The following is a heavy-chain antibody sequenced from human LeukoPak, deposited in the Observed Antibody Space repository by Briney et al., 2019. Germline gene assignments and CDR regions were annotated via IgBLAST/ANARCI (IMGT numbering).Heavy chain of an antibody. D-gene: IGHD6-6*01. J-gene: IGHJ5*02. CDR1: GGSISSGRYY. CDR3: ARSSLEARPIAARANCFDP. Sequence: PSETLSLTCTVSGGSISSGRYYWSWTRQPAGKGLEWIGRIYTSGNTNYNPSLKSRVTISVDTSKSQFSLKLSSVTAADTAVYYCARSSLEARPIAARANCFDPWGQGTLVTVSS. V-gene: IGHV4-61*02. CDR2: IYTSGNT.